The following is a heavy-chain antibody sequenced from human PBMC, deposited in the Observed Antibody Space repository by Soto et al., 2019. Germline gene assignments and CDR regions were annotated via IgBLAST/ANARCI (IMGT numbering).Heavy chain of an antibody. Sequence: AGSLRLSCAASGFTFSSYAMHWFRQAPGKGLEWVAVISYDGSNKYYADSVKGRFTISRDNSKNTLYLQMNSLRAEDTAVYYCARDSARQRVGAAGFWGQGTLVTVSS. CDR1: GFTFSSYA. D-gene: IGHD1-26*01. J-gene: IGHJ4*02. CDR2: ISYDGSNK. V-gene: IGHV3-30-3*01. CDR3: ARDSARQRVGAAGF.